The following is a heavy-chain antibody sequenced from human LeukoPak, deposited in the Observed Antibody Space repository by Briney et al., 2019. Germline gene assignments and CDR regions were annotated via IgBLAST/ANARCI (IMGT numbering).Heavy chain of an antibody. CDR2: IIPIFGTA. J-gene: IGHJ4*02. Sequence: SVKVSCKASGYTFTSYGISWVRQAPGQGLEWMGGIIPIFGTANYAQKFQGRVTITADESTSTAYMELSSLRSEDTAVYYCASGGGDYGHFDYWGQGTLVTVSS. D-gene: IGHD4-17*01. V-gene: IGHV1-69*13. CDR3: ASGGGDYGHFDY. CDR1: GYTFTSYG.